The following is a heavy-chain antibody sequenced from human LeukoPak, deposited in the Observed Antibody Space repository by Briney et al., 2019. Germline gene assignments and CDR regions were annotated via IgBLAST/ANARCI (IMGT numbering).Heavy chain of an antibody. J-gene: IGHJ4*02. Sequence: VASVKVSCXVSGYTFTGYYMHWVQQARGKGLEWMGLVDPEDGETIYAEKFQARVTITADTSTDTAYMELHSLRSEDTALYYCATPIYGDYVDYWGQGTLVTVSS. CDR1: GYTFTGYY. V-gene: IGHV1-69-2*01. D-gene: IGHD4-17*01. CDR3: ATPIYGDYVDY. CDR2: VDPEDGET.